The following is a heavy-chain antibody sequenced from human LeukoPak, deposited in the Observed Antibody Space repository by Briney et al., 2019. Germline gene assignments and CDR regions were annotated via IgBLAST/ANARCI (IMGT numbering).Heavy chain of an antibody. V-gene: IGHV3-30*04. CDR1: GFTFSAYA. CDR2: ISYDGRNK. CDR3: ASALDYYYMDV. Sequence: GGSLRLSCAASGFTFSAYAVHWVRQAPGKGLEWVAVISYDGRNKYYADSVKGRFTISRDNSKNILYLQLSSLRAEDTAVYYCASALDYYYMDVWGKGTTVTVSS. J-gene: IGHJ6*03.